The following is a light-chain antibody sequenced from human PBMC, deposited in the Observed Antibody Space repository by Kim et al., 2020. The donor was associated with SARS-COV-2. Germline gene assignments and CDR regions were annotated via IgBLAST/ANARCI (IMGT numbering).Light chain of an antibody. CDR3: GTWDSNLSVYV. CDR2: DND. Sequence: QSVLTQPPSVSAAPGQKVTISCSGSSSNIENNYVSWYQQLPGTAPKLLIFDNDERPSGLPDRFSGSTSGTSATLGITGLQTGDEADYYCGTWDSNLSVYVFGTGTKVTVL. V-gene: IGLV1-51*01. CDR1: SSNIENNY. J-gene: IGLJ1*01.